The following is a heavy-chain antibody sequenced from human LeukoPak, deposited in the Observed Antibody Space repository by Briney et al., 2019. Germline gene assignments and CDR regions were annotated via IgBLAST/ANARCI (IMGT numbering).Heavy chain of an antibody. Sequence: PGGSLRLSCEASGFTFSNYEMNWVRQAPGKGLEWVSYISSSGSTIYYADSVKGRFTISRDNAKNTLYLQMNSLRAEDTAVYFCASLDREYYYSFDYWGQGTLVTVSS. CDR1: GFTFSNYE. D-gene: IGHD2/OR15-2a*01. V-gene: IGHV3-48*03. J-gene: IGHJ4*02. CDR3: ASLDREYYYSFDY. CDR2: ISSSGSTI.